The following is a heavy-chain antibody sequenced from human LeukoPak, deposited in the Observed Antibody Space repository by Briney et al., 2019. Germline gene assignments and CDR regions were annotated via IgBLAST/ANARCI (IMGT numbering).Heavy chain of an antibody. D-gene: IGHD1-26*01. CDR1: GFTFSSYA. CDR3: AKAEFEWELPGAFDAFEI. CDR2: ISGSGGST. V-gene: IGHV3-23*01. J-gene: IGHJ3*02. Sequence: GGSLRLSCAASGFTFSSYAMSWVRQAPGKGLEWVSAISGSGGSTYYADSVKGRFTISRDNSKNTLYLQMNSLRAEDTAVYYCAKAEFEWELPGAFDAFEIWGQGTMVTVSS.